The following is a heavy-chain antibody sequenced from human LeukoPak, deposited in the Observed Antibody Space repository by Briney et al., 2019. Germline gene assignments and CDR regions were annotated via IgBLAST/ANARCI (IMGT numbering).Heavy chain of an antibody. D-gene: IGHD5-24*01. CDR1: GGSIRSYY. V-gene: IGHV4-59*01. CDR3: ASYRDGYNFDY. CDR2: ISHSGIT. Sequence: SETLSLTCTVSGGSIRSYYWSWIRQPPGKGLEWIGYISHSGITNYNPSLKSRLTISVDTSKNQFSLKLTSVTAADTTVYYCASYRDGYNFDYWGRGTLVTVSS. J-gene: IGHJ4*02.